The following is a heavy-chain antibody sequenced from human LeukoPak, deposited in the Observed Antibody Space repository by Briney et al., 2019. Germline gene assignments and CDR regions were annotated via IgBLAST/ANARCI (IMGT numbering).Heavy chain of an antibody. Sequence: PGGSLRLSCAASGFTFSSYSMNWVRQAPGKGLEWVSSISSSSSYIYYADSVKGRFTISRDNAKNSLYLQMNSLRAEDTAVYYCARGSLSGIAVAGRPHDAFDIWGQGTMVTVSS. CDR3: ARGSLSGIAVAGRPHDAFDI. D-gene: IGHD6-19*01. J-gene: IGHJ3*02. CDR1: GFTFSSYS. CDR2: ISSSSSYI. V-gene: IGHV3-21*01.